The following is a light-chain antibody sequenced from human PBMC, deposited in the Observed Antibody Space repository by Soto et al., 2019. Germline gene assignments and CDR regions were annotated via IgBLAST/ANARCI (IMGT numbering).Light chain of an antibody. Sequence: QSVLTQPASVSGSPGQSITISCTGTSSDVGGYDYVSWYQQHPGKAPKLMIFEVRNRPSGVSNRFSASKSGNTASLTISDLQAEDEADYHCSSYTSSSTLVFGGGTKLTVL. V-gene: IGLV2-14*01. CDR2: EVR. CDR1: SSDVGGYDY. CDR3: SSYTSSSTLV. J-gene: IGLJ3*02.